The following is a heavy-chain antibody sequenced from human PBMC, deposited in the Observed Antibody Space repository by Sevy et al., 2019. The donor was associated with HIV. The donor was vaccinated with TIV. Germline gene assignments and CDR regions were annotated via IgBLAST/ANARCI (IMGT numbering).Heavy chain of an antibody. CDR2: ISGSGGST. J-gene: IGHJ4*02. V-gene: IGHV3-23*01. Sequence: GGSLRLSCAASGFTFSSYAMSWVRQAPGKGLEWVSAISGSGGSTYYADSVKGRFTISRDNSKNTLYLQMNSLRAEDTAVYYCAKDPNPYSSSWYDDYWGQVTLVTVSS. CDR1: GFTFSSYA. CDR3: AKDPNPYSSSWYDDY. D-gene: IGHD6-13*01.